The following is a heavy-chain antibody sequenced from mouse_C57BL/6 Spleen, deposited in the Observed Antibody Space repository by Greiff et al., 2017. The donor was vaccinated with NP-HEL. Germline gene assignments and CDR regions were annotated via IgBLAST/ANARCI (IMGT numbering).Heavy chain of an antibody. CDR3: ALYGYDSY. Sequence: QVQLQQPGAELVRPGTSVKLSCKASGYTFTSYWMHWVKQRPGQGLEWIGVIDPSDSYTNYNQKFKGKATLTVDTSSSTAYMQLSSLTSEDSAVYYCALYGYDSYWGQGTLVTVSA. CDR2: IDPSDSYT. V-gene: IGHV1-59*01. CDR1: GYTFTSYW. D-gene: IGHD2-2*01. J-gene: IGHJ3*01.